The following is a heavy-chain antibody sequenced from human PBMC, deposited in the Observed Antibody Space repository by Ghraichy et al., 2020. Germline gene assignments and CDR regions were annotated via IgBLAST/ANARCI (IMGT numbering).Heavy chain of an antibody. Sequence: LSLTCAASGFTFSSYAMSWVRQAPGKGLEWVSAISGSGGSTYYADSVKGRFTISRDNSKNTLYLQMNSLRAEDTAVYYCAKGRTTVTTSSGYGYWGQGTLVTVSP. V-gene: IGHV3-23*01. CDR1: GFTFSSYA. CDR3: AKGRTTVTTSSGYGY. CDR2: ISGSGGST. D-gene: IGHD4-17*01. J-gene: IGHJ4*02.